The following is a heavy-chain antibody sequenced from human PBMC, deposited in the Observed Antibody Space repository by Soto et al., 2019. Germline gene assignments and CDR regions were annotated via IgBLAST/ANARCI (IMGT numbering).Heavy chain of an antibody. J-gene: IGHJ4*02. V-gene: IGHV4-59*01. CDR1: GGSMRKYF. D-gene: IGHD6-13*01. CDR2: IHYSGTT. Sequence: SETLSLTCTVSGGSMRKYFWTWIRQPPGKGLEWIGYIHYSGTTSFFPSYNPSLRSRVTISEDTSKNQFSLKLLSVTTADTAVYFCAAGEASSRNLAPYYLDFWGQGTLVTVSS. CDR3: AAGEASSRNLAPYYLDF.